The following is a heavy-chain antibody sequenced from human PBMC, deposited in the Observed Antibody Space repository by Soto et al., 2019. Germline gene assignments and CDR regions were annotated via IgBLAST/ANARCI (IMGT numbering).Heavy chain of an antibody. J-gene: IGHJ6*02. CDR1: GGTFSSYA. CDR3: ARDLLGGSPYSSSPRYYYYYYGMDV. Sequence: SSVKVSFKASGGTFSSYAISLLRHAPVQLLEWMGGIIPIFGTANYAQKFQGRVTITADGSTSTAYMELSSLRSEDTAVYYCARDLLGGSPYSSSPRYYYYYYGMDVWGQGTTVTVSS. V-gene: IGHV1-69*13. D-gene: IGHD6-19*01. CDR2: IIPIFGTA.